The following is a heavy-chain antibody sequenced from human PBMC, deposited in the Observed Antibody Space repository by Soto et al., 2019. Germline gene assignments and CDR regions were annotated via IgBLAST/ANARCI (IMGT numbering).Heavy chain of an antibody. J-gene: IGHJ3*02. V-gene: IGHV3-74*01. Sequence: EVQLVESGGALVQPGGSLRLSCAATGFTFSNDWMHWVRQAPGKGLVWVSRIDGDGSTTNYVDSVKGRFTISRDNAKNTLYLQVNTLRDDDTAVYYCARGPRGRFAFDIWGQGTMVTVSS. CDR2: IDGDGSTT. D-gene: IGHD3-10*01. CDR3: ARGPRGRFAFDI. CDR1: GFTFSNDW.